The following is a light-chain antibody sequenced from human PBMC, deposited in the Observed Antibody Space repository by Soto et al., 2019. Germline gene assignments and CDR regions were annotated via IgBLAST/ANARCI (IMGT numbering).Light chain of an antibody. CDR3: QQYNNWPPIT. CDR2: GAS. V-gene: IGKV3-15*01. J-gene: IGKJ5*01. Sequence: EIVVSQSPATLSVSPGERATHSCSASQSVSSNFAWYQQKPGQAPRLLIYGASTRATGIPARFSGSGSGTEFTLTISSLQSEDFAVYYCQQYNNWPPITFGQGTRLEIK. CDR1: QSVSSN.